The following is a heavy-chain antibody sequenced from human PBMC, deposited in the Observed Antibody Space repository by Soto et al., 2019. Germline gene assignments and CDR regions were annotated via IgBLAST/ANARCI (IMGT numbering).Heavy chain of an antibody. CDR2: INSGKGNT. Sequence: ASVKVSCKASGYTFTRYAMHWVRQAPGQRLEWIGWINSGKGNTKYSEKFQGRVTITSDTSASTAYMDLSSLRSEDPAMYYCARAGDDCSAANCYVIDYWGQGTLVTVSS. V-gene: IGHV1-3*04. J-gene: IGHJ4*02. CDR1: GYTFTRYA. CDR3: ARAGDDCSAANCYVIDY. D-gene: IGHD2-15*01.